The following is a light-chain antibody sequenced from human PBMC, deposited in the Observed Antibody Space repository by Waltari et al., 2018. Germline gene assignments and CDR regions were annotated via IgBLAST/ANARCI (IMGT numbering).Light chain of an antibody. Sequence: DIQMTQSPSSLSASVGDSVTITCRASQTINNYLNWYQQKPGRAPKLPIYGASTLQSGVPSRFSGSGSGTRFTLTISSLQPEDIATYYCQQTYTTLIAFGQGTRLEIK. V-gene: IGKV1-39*01. J-gene: IGKJ5*01. CDR1: QTINNY. CDR3: QQTYTTLIA. CDR2: GAS.